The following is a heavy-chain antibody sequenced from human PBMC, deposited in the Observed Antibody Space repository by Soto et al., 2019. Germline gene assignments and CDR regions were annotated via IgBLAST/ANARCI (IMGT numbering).Heavy chain of an antibody. CDR2: IYYSGST. Sequence: PSETLSLTCTVSGGSVSSGSYYWSWIRQPPGKGLEWIGYIYYSGSTNYNPSLKSRVTISVDTSKNQFSLKLSSVTAADTAVYNCARARITIFGVVIYYYGMDVWGQGTTVTVSS. V-gene: IGHV4-61*01. D-gene: IGHD3-3*01. CDR1: GGSVSSGSYY. J-gene: IGHJ6*02. CDR3: ARARITIFGVVIYYYGMDV.